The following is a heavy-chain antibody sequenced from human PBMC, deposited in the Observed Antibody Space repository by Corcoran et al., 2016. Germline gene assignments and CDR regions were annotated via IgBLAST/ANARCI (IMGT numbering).Heavy chain of an antibody. Sequence: EVQLMESGGGLIQPGGSLRLSCAASGLTVSNHYMSWVRQAPGKGLEWVSVIYSGGNTDYADSVKGRFTISRDNSKNTLYLQMNSLRADDTAVYYCVYDYTGWGQGTLVTVSS. D-gene: IGHD4-4*01. CDR3: VYDYTG. V-gene: IGHV3-53*01. J-gene: IGHJ4*02. CDR2: IYSGGNT. CDR1: GLTVSNHY.